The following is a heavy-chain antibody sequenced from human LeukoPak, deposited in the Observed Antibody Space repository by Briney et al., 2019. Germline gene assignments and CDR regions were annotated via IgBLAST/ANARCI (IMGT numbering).Heavy chain of an antibody. CDR1: GYNFTTYW. CDR3: ARGGYSYGPFDY. CDR2: IYPADSDT. Sequence: GESLKISCKGSGYNFTTYWIGWVRQMPGKGLEGMGIIYPADSDTRYSPSLQGQVTISADKSIRTAYLQWSSLKASDTAIYYCARGGYSYGPFDYWGQGTLVTVSS. V-gene: IGHV5-51*01. J-gene: IGHJ4*02. D-gene: IGHD5-18*01.